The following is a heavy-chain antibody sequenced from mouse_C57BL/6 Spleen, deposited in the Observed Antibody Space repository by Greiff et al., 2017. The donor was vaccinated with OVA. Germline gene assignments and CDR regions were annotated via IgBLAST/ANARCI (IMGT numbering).Heavy chain of an antibody. CDR2: ISDGGSYT. Sequence: EVMLVESGGGLVKPGGSLKLSCAASGFTFSSYAMSWVRQTPEKRLEWVATISDGGSYTYYPDNVKGRFTISRDNAKNNLYLQMSHLKSEDTAMYYCARDSRYGNYFDYWGQGTTLTVSS. J-gene: IGHJ2*01. D-gene: IGHD2-10*02. CDR3: ARDSRYGNYFDY. CDR1: GFTFSSYA. V-gene: IGHV5-4*01.